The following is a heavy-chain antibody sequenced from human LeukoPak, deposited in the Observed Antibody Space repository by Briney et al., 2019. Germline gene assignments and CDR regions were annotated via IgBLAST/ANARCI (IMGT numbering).Heavy chain of an antibody. J-gene: IGHJ4*02. CDR3: ARGGPNYYDSSGYYYVISSFDY. D-gene: IGHD3-22*01. V-gene: IGHV4-59*01. CDR1: GGSISSYY. Sequence: PSETLSLTCTVSGGSISSYYWSWIRQPPGKGLEWIGYIYYSGSTNYNPSLKSRVTISVDTSKNQFSLKLSSVTAADTAVYYCARGGPNYYDSSGYYYVISSFDYWGQGTLVTVSS. CDR2: IYYSGST.